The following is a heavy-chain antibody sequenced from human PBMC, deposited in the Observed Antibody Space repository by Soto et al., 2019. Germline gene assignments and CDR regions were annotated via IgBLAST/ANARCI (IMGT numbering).Heavy chain of an antibody. V-gene: IGHV1-8*01. Sequence: QVRLVQSGAEVKKPGASVKVSCKASGYTFTSYDINWVRQATGQGLEWMGWMNPNSGNTGYAQKFQGRVTMTRNTSISTAYMELSSLRSEDTAVYYCARGGMGSGWWEDWFDPWGQGTLVTVSS. J-gene: IGHJ5*02. CDR2: MNPNSGNT. D-gene: IGHD6-19*01. CDR3: ARGGMGSGWWEDWFDP. CDR1: GYTFTSYD.